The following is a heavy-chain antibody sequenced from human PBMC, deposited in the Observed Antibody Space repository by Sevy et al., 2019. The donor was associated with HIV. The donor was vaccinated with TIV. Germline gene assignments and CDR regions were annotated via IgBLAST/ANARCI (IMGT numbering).Heavy chain of an antibody. V-gene: IGHV4-59*01. CDR1: GGSISSYY. Sequence: SETLSLTCTVSGGSISSYYWSWIRQPPGKGLEWIGYIYYSGSTNYNPSLKSRVTISVDTSKNQFSLKLSSVTAAATAVYYCARDISGYYYGWFDPWGQGTLVTVSS. CDR3: ARDISGYYYGWFDP. J-gene: IGHJ5*02. CDR2: IYYSGST. D-gene: IGHD3-22*01.